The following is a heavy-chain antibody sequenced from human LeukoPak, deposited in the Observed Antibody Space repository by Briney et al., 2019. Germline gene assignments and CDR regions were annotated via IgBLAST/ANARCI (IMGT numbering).Heavy chain of an antibody. J-gene: IGHJ4*02. D-gene: IGHD2-21*02. CDR1: GFTFSSYW. CDR2: IKHDGSED. CDR3: AKEVDCPSDCLFFHS. Sequence: GGSLRLSCAASGFTFSSYWMSWVRQAPGKGLEWVANIKHDGSEDYYLDSVKGRFTISRDNAKSSMWLQMNSLRPEDTALYHCAKEVDCPSDCLFFHSWGQGTLVTVSS. V-gene: IGHV3-7*03.